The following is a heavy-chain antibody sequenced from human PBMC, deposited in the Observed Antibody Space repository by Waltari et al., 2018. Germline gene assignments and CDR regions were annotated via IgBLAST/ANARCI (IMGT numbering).Heavy chain of an antibody. D-gene: IGHD6-13*01. CDR2: ISGSGGST. Sequence: EVQLLESGGGLVQPGGSLRLSCAASGFTFSSYAMSWVRQAPGKGLGWCSAISGSGGSTYYADSVKGRFTISRENSKNTLYLQMNSLRAEDTAVYYCAKVVAGRYYFDYWGQGTLVTVSS. V-gene: IGHV3-23*01. J-gene: IGHJ4*02. CDR1: GFTFSSYA. CDR3: AKVVAGRYYFDY.